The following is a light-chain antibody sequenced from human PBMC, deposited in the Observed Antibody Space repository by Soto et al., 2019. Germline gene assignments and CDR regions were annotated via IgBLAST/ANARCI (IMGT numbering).Light chain of an antibody. CDR1: SSDVGGYNY. CDR2: EVS. CDR3: SSYTSSSTLEIGV. V-gene: IGLV2-14*01. J-gene: IGLJ3*02. Sequence: QSVLTQPASVSGSPGQSITISCTGTSSDVGGYNYVSWYQQHPGKAPKLMIYEVSNRPSGVSNRFSGSKSGNTASLTISGLQAEDEADYYCSSYTSSSTLEIGVFGGGNKLTVL.